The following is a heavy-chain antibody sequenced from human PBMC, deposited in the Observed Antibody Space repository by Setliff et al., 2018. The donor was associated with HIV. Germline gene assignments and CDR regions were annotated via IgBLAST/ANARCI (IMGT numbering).Heavy chain of an antibody. CDR2: IYYSGST. D-gene: IGHD6-13*01. J-gene: IGHJ4*02. Sequence: SETLSLTCTVSGGSIRSYYWSWIRQPPGKGLEWIGYIYYSGSTNYNPSLKSRVTISVDTSKNQFSLKLSSVTAADTAVYYCAREAGHGSSLYYFDYWGQGTLVTVSS. CDR1: GGSIRSYY. CDR3: AREAGHGSSLYYFDY. V-gene: IGHV4-59*01.